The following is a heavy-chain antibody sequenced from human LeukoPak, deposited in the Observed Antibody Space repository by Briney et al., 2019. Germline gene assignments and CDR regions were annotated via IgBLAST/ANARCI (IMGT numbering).Heavy chain of an antibody. CDR1: GFTFSSYA. J-gene: IGHJ4*02. V-gene: IGHV3-30-3*01. CDR3: ARTDYYTSGTFRYYFDY. Sequence: PGGSLRLSCAASGFTFSSYAMHWVRQAPGKGREWVALISYNGNNKYYADSVKGRFTISRDNSKNTLYLQMNSLEPEDTAVYYCARTDYYTSGTFRYYFDYWGQGTLVSVSS. CDR2: ISYNGNNK. D-gene: IGHD3-10*01.